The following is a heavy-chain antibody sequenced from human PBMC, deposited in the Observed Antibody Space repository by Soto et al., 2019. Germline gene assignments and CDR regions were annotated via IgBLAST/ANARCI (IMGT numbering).Heavy chain of an antibody. CDR1: GFTFDDYA. Sequence: DVQLVESGGGLVQPGRSLRLSCAASGFTFDDYAMHWVRQAPGKGLEWVSGISWNSGSIGYADSVKGRFTISRDNAKNSLYLQMNSLRAEDTALYYCAKDSGYALDYWGQGTLVTVSS. V-gene: IGHV3-9*01. J-gene: IGHJ4*02. CDR3: AKDSGYALDY. CDR2: ISWNSGSI. D-gene: IGHD5-12*01.